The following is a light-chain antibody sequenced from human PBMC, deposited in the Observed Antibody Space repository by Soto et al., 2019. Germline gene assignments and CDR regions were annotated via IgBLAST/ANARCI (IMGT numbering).Light chain of an antibody. Sequence: QSALTQPPSASGSPGQSVTISCTGTSSDVGSYKYVSWYQQHPGKAPKLMIYEVSRRPSGVPDRFSGSKSGNTASLTVSGHQAEEEADYYCSSYAASNNVIFGGGTKVTVL. V-gene: IGLV2-8*01. CDR3: SSYAASNNVI. CDR1: SSDVGSYKY. CDR2: EVS. J-gene: IGLJ2*01.